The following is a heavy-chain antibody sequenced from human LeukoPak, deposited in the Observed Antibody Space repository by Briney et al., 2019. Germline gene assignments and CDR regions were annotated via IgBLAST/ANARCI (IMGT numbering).Heavy chain of an antibody. CDR2: INPNSGGT. Sequence: ASVKVSCTASGYTFTGYYMHWVRQAPGQGLEWMGWINPNSGGTNYAQKFQGRVTMTRDTSISTAYMELSRLRSDDTAVYYCARDSKPGDYVLDYWGQGTLVTVSS. CDR1: GYTFTGYY. D-gene: IGHD4-17*01. V-gene: IGHV1-2*02. CDR3: ARDSKPGDYVLDY. J-gene: IGHJ4*02.